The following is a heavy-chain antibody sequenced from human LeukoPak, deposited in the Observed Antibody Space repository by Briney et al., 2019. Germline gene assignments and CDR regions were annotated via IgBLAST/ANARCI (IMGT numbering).Heavy chain of an antibody. V-gene: IGHV3-11*06. CDR1: GFTFSDYY. D-gene: IGHD3-22*01. CDR3: ATIGGVYYYDSSEAY. CDR2: ISSSSSYI. Sequence: GGSLRLSCAASGFTFSDYYMSWIRQAPGKGLEWVSSISSSSSYIYYADSVKGRFTISRDNAKNSLYLQMNSLRAEDTAVYYCATIGGVYYYDSSEAYWGQGTLVTVSS. J-gene: IGHJ4*02.